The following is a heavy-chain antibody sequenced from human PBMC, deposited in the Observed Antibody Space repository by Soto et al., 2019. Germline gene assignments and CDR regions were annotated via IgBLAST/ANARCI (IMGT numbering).Heavy chain of an antibody. CDR3: ARGISTTRYYYYYGMDV. J-gene: IGHJ6*02. CDR2: INPSGGIT. V-gene: IGHV1-46*01. CDR1: GYTLTSYY. Sequence: ASVKVSCKASGYTLTSYYLHWVRQAPGQGPEWMGIINPSGGITNDAQKFQDRVTMTSDTSTSSVYMELSSLRSEDTAVYYCARGISTTRYYYYYGMDVWGQGTTVTVSS. D-gene: IGHD2-2*01.